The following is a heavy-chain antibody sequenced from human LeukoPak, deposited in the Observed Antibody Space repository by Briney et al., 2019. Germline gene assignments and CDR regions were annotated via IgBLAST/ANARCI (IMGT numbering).Heavy chain of an antibody. CDR3: ARGDYYGSGSMGLDY. V-gene: IGHV1-69*13. CDR1: GYTFTSYG. J-gene: IGHJ4*02. Sequence: SVKVSCKASGYTFTSYGISWVRQAPGQGLEWMGGIIPIFGTANYAQKFQGRVTITADESTSTAYMELSSLRSEDTAVYYCARGDYYGSGSMGLDYWGQGTLVTVSS. CDR2: IIPIFGTA. D-gene: IGHD3-10*01.